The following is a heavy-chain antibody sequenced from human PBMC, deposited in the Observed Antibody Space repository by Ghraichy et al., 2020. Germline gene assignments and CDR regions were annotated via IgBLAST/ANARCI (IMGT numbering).Heavy chain of an antibody. J-gene: IGHJ4*02. Sequence: ASVKVSCKASGYTFTSYDINWVRQATGQGLEWMGWMNPNSGNTGYAQKFQGRVTITRNTSISTAYMELSSLRSEDTAVYYCARAITMVRGVPGYWGQGTLVTVSS. D-gene: IGHD3-10*01. CDR1: GYTFTSYD. CDR2: MNPNSGNT. CDR3: ARAITMVRGVPGY. V-gene: IGHV1-8*03.